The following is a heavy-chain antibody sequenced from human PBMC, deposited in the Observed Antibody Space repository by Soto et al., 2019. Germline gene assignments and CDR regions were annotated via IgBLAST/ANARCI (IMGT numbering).Heavy chain of an antibody. CDR1: GYTFTSYG. V-gene: IGHV1-18*04. Sequence: SVKVSCNPSGYTFTSYGISWVRQAPGQGIQWMGWISAYNGNTNYAQKLQGRVTMTTDTSPSTAYMELRSLRSDETAVYYCARQSVNWFDPWGQGTLVTVSS. J-gene: IGHJ5*02. CDR2: ISAYNGNT. CDR3: ARQSVNWFDP.